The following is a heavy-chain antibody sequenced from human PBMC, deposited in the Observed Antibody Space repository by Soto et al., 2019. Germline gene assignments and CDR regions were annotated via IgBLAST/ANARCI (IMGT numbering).Heavy chain of an antibody. V-gene: IGHV3-74*01. CDR1: GFSFSSYW. CDR2: IKSDGSSI. J-gene: IGHJ4*02. CDR3: VRGVTADY. Sequence: EVQLVESGGGFVQPGGSLRLSCAASGFSFSSYWMYWVRQAPGKGLVWVSRIKSDGSSISYADFAKGRFTMSRDSARNTLSLQMSSLRAEDTAIYYCVRGVTADYWGQGTLVTVSS.